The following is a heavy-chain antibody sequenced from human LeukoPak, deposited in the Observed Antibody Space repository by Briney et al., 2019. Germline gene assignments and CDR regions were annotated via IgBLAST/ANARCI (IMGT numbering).Heavy chain of an antibody. Sequence: PGGSLRLSPAPSGVTSTSYAMSTVPPAPRKGLEWVSAISGSGGSTYYADSVKGRFTISRDNSKNTLYLQMNSLRAEDTAVYYCAKVQIVVVPAAISYWGQGTLVTVSS. CDR2: ISGSGGST. D-gene: IGHD2-2*02. J-gene: IGHJ4*02. CDR1: GVTSTSYA. CDR3: AKVQIVVVPAAISY. V-gene: IGHV3-23*01.